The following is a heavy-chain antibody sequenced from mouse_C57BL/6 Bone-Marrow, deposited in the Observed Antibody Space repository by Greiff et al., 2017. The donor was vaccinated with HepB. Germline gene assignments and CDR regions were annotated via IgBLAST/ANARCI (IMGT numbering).Heavy chain of an antibody. V-gene: IGHV1-61*01. D-gene: IGHD1-1*01. Sequence: VQLQQPGAELVRPGSSVKLSCKASGYTFTSYWMDWVKQRPGQGLEWIGNIYPSDSETHYNQKFKDKATLTVDKSSSKAYMQLSSLTSEDSAVYYCARLDYYGSSYYFDYWGQGTTLTVSS. CDR3: ARLDYYGSSYYFDY. CDR1: GYTFTSYW. J-gene: IGHJ2*01. CDR2: IYPSDSET.